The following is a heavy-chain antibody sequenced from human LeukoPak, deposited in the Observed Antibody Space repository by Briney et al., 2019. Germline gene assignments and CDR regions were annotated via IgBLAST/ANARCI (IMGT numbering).Heavy chain of an antibody. D-gene: IGHD1-26*01. CDR2: IYYSGST. Sequence: SETLSLTCTVSGGSISSYYWSWIRQPPGKGLEWIGYIYYSGSTNYNPSLKSRVTISVDTSKNQFSLKLSSVTAADTAVYYCAGSLSYDAFDIWGQGTMVTVSS. CDR1: GGSISSYY. V-gene: IGHV4-59*01. CDR3: AGSLSYDAFDI. J-gene: IGHJ3*02.